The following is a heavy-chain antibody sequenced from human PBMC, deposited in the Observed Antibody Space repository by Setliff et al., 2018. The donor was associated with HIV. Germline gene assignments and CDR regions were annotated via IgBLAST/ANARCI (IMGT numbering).Heavy chain of an antibody. CDR3: ARERDSNGYQFDY. CDR1: GFTFTNYA. D-gene: IGHD3-22*01. J-gene: IGHJ4*02. CDR2: INVDSGNT. V-gene: IGHV1-3*03. Sequence: ASVKVSCKASGFTFTNYAVHWVRQAPGQRLEWMGWINVDSGNTKYLQDLQGRVTITKDRSASTAYMEVSNLRSEDMAVYYCARERDSNGYQFDYWGQGTLVTVSS.